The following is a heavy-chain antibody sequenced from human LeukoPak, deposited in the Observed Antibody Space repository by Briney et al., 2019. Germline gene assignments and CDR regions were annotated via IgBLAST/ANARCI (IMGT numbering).Heavy chain of an antibody. CDR1: GGSISSSNW. J-gene: IGHJ4*02. Sequence: SGTLSLTCAVSGGSISSSNWWSWVRQPPGKGLEWIGEIYHSGSTNYNPSLKSRVTISVDKSKNQFSLELSSVTAADTAVYYCARSDTAMVIPFDYWGQGTLVTVSS. D-gene: IGHD5-18*01. CDR3: ARSDTAMVIPFDY. CDR2: IYHSGST. V-gene: IGHV4-4*02.